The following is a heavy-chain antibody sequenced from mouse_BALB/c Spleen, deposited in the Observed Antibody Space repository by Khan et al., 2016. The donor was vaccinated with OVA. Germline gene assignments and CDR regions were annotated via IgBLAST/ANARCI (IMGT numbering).Heavy chain of an antibody. CDR1: GYTFTNYG. V-gene: IGHV9-3*02. D-gene: IGHD2-3*01. CDR2: INTNTGEP. CDR3: ARSRWLLPAMDY. Sequence: QIQLVQSGPELKKPGETVKISCKASGYTFTNYGMNWVKKAPGKGLKWMGWINTNTGEPTSGEEFKGRFAFSLETSASTAYLQISNLKNDETATYCCARSRWLLPAMDYWGQGTSVTVSS. J-gene: IGHJ4*01.